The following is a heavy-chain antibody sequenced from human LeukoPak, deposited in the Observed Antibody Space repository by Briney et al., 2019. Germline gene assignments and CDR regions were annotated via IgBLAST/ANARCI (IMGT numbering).Heavy chain of an antibody. Sequence: GASVKVSCKVSGYTLTELSMHWVRQAPGKGLEWMGGFDPEDGETIYAQKFQGRVTMTEDTSTDTAYVELSSLRSEDTAVYYCATYDFWSGYYPFDYWGQGALVTVSS. CDR1: GYTLTELS. J-gene: IGHJ4*02. D-gene: IGHD3-3*01. CDR3: ATYDFWSGYYPFDY. V-gene: IGHV1-24*01. CDR2: FDPEDGET.